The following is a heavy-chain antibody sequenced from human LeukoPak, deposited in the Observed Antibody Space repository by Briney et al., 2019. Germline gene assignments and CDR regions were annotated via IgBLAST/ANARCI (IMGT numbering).Heavy chain of an antibody. CDR3: ARHGSYGSGSYHYLDY. Sequence: PSQTLSLTCAVSGGSINSGGYSWSWIRQPPGKGLEWMGYIYHSGSTYYNPSLKSRVTVSVDTSRNQFALKLSSVTAADTAVYYYARHGSYGSGSYHYLDYWGQGTQVTVSS. D-gene: IGHD3-10*01. CDR1: GGSINSGGYS. V-gene: IGHV4-30-2*03. CDR2: IYHSGST. J-gene: IGHJ4*02.